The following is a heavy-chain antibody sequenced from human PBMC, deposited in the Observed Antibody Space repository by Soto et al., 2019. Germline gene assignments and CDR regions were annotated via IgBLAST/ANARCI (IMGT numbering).Heavy chain of an antibody. Sequence: KASETLSLTCAVYGGSFSCYYWSWIRQPPGKGLEWIGEINHSGSTNYNPSLKSRVTISVDTSKNQFSLKLSSVTAADTAVYYCARGRPGVTMVRGVFDPWGQGTLVTVSS. CDR2: INHSGST. J-gene: IGHJ5*02. CDR3: ARGRPGVTMVRGVFDP. V-gene: IGHV4-34*01. CDR1: GGSFSCYY. D-gene: IGHD3-10*01.